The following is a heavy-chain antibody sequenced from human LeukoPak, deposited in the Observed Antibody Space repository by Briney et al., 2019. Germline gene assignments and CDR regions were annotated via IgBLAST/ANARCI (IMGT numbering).Heavy chain of an antibody. CDR1: GYTFTGYY. J-gene: IGHJ4*02. D-gene: IGHD4-17*01. V-gene: IGHV1-2*06. CDR3: AKNIPGDGDYGAGGN. Sequence: ASVKVSCKASGYTFTGYYMHWVRQAPGQGLEWMGRINPSSGDAQYPQKFQGRVTMTRDTAIKSVYMEIRGLQADDTAVYYCAKNIPGDGDYGAGGNWGQGTLVTVSS. CDR2: INPSSGDA.